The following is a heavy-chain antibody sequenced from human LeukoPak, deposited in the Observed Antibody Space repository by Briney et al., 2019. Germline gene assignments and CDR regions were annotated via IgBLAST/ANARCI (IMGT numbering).Heavy chain of an antibody. CDR3: ARGLVTSYYDYVWGSPDFDY. CDR1: GYTFTSYD. V-gene: IGHV1-8*01. J-gene: IGHJ4*02. CDR2: MNPNSGNT. Sequence: ASVKVSCKASGYTFTSYDINWVRQATGQGLEWMGWMNPNSGNTGYAQKFQGRVTMTRNTSISTAYMELSSLRSEDTAVYYCARGLVTSYYDYVWGSPDFDYWGQGTLVTVSS. D-gene: IGHD3-16*01.